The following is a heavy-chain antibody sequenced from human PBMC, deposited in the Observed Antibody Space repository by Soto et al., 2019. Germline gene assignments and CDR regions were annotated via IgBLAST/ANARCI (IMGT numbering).Heavy chain of an antibody. CDR1: GYTLSEVS. V-gene: IGHV1-24*01. CDR2: FDLENDET. CDR3: AIAAYCSGATCYSGYNWFDP. D-gene: IGHD2-2*01. Sequence: QVQLVQSGAVVRKPGASVTVSCKVSGYTLSEVSIHWVRQTPGKGLEWMGGFDLENDETSYAQKFQGRVTLTEDTSTDTAYLELSSLRSEDTAIYYCAIAAYCSGATCYSGYNWFDPWGQGTQVTVSS. J-gene: IGHJ5*02.